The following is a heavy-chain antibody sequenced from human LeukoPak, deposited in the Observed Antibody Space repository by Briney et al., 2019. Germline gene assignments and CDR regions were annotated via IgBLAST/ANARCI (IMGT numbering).Heavy chain of an antibody. CDR2: ISGSGGST. D-gene: IGHD3-3*01. V-gene: IGHV3-23*01. J-gene: IGHJ4*02. Sequence: GGSLRLSCAASGFTFSSHAMSWVRQAPGKGLEWVSAISGSGGSTYYADSVKGRFTISRDNSKNTLYLQMNSLRAEDTAVYYCAKTVLSRYDSWSGYPVYYFDYWGQGTLVTVSS. CDR3: AKTVLSRYDSWSGYPVYYFDY. CDR1: GFTFSSHA.